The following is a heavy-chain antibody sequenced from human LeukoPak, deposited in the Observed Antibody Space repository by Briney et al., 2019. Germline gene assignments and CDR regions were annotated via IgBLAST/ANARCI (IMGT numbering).Heavy chain of an antibody. V-gene: IGHV1-18*01. CDR3: ASGAYHPFHL. CDR1: GYPFSSYG. Sequence: GASVRVSCKGSGYPFSSYGITWVRQAPGQGLEWVGWISAYDVHTQYGQNVQGRVTMTTETSATTAYLELRNLTSDDTAVYFCASGAYHPFHLWGRRT. D-gene: IGHD1-14*01. CDR2: ISAYDVHT. J-gene: IGHJ4*02.